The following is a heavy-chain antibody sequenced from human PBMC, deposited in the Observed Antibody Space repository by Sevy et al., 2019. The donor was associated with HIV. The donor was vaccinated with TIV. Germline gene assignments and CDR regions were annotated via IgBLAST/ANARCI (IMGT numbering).Heavy chain of an antibody. D-gene: IGHD5-18*01. Sequence: GGSLRLSCAASGFTFSSYEMNWVRQAPGKGLEWVSYISSSGSTIYYADSVEGRFTISRDNAKNSLYLQMNSLRAEDTAVYYCARDTAMVPFDYWGQGTLVTVSS. CDR2: ISSSGSTI. CDR3: ARDTAMVPFDY. V-gene: IGHV3-48*03. J-gene: IGHJ4*02. CDR1: GFTFSSYE.